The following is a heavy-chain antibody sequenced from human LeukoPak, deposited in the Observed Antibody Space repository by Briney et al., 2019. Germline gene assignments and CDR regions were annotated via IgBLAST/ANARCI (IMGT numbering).Heavy chain of an antibody. CDR1: GGSISSYY. CDR2: IYYXGST. CDR3: ARAGTVTHVQVGWFDP. V-gene: IGHV4-59*01. J-gene: IGHJ5*02. Sequence: SETLSLTCTVSGGSISSYYWXWXXXXPXXXXXXXXXIYYXGSTNYNPSLEXRXTXSVDTSKNQFSLKLSSVTAADTAVYYCARAGTVTHVQVGWFDPWGQGTLVTVSS. D-gene: IGHD4-17*01.